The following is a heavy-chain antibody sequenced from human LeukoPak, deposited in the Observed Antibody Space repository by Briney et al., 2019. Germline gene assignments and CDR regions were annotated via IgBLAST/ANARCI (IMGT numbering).Heavy chain of an antibody. CDR2: INHSGST. J-gene: IGHJ4*02. D-gene: IGHD2-15*01. CDR1: GGSFSGYY. Sequence: SETLSLTCAVYGGSFSGYYWSWIRQPPGKGLEWIGEINHSGSTNYNPSLKSRVTISVDTSKNQFSLKLSSVTAADTAVYYCARGSPRGWYWGQGTLVTVSS. CDR3: ARGSPRGWY. V-gene: IGHV4-34*01.